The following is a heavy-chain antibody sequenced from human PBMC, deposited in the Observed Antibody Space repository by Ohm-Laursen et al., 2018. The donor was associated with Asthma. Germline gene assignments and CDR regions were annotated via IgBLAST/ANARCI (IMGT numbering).Heavy chain of an antibody. CDR2: IYYSGLT. J-gene: IGHJ2*01. CDR3: ARNIAVAGTDWYFDL. Sequence: SETLSLTCPVSGDSINSGNNYWSWIRQHPGKGLEWIGYIYYSGLTYSNPSLRSRVIISVDTSKNQFSLNLTSVTAADTAVYYCARNIAVAGTDWYFDLWGRGTLVTVSS. CDR1: GDSINSGNNY. D-gene: IGHD6-19*01. V-gene: IGHV4-31*03.